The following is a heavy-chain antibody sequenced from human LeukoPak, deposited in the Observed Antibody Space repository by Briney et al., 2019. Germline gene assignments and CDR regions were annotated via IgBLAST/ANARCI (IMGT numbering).Heavy chain of an antibody. CDR1: GGSFSAYY. V-gene: IGHV4-34*01. J-gene: IGHJ4*02. CDR3: ARRDFGGRNFYFDY. Sequence: PSETLSLTCAVYGGSFSAYYWSWIRQPPGKGLEWIGEVNHSGGTNYNSSLKSRVTISVDSSKNQFSLKLTSVTAADTAVYYCARRDFGGRNFYFDYWGQGALVTVSS. CDR2: VNHSGGT. D-gene: IGHD4-23*01.